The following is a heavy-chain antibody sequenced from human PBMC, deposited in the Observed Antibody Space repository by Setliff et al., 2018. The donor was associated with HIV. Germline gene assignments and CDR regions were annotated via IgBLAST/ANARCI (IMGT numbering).Heavy chain of an antibody. Sequence: GASVKVSCKSSGDTFTGYTITWVRQAPGQGLEWMGGIIPIFGTANYAQKFKGRLTITADESTSTVYMELSSLRSEDTAVYYCARDSRDIVVVIAPEPEPYYYYGMDVWGEGTTVTVSS. CDR2: IIPIFGTA. CDR1: GDTFTGYT. V-gene: IGHV1-69*13. J-gene: IGHJ6*04. CDR3: ARDSRDIVVVIAPEPEPYYYYGMDV. D-gene: IGHD2-15*01.